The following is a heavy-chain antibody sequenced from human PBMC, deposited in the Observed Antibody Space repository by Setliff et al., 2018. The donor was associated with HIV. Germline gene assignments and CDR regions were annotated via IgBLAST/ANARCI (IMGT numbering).Heavy chain of an antibody. CDR1: GYTFKSYG. CDR3: ARDRNIILRGGSYYYMDV. Sequence: GASVKVSCKASGYTFKSYGITWVRQAPGQGLEWMGWISAYHHKTNYAQKLQGRVTLTFDTSTSTAYLDLRSLRSDDTAVYYCARDRNIILRGGSYYYMDVWGTGTTVTVSS. V-gene: IGHV1-18*01. D-gene: IGHD1-26*01. J-gene: IGHJ6*03. CDR2: ISAYHHKT.